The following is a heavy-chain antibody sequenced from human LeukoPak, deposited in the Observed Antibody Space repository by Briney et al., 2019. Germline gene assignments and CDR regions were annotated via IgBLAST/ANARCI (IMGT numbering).Heavy chain of an antibody. Sequence: GGSLRLSCAASGFTFSSYAMSWVRQAPGKGLEWVSAISGSGGSTYYADSVKDRFTISRDNSKNTLYLQMNSLRAEDTAVYYCAKVARVLRYFDWLLFGAFDIWGQGTMVTVSS. CDR1: GFTFSSYA. CDR2: ISGSGGST. J-gene: IGHJ3*02. CDR3: AKVARVLRYFDWLLFGAFDI. D-gene: IGHD3-9*01. V-gene: IGHV3-23*01.